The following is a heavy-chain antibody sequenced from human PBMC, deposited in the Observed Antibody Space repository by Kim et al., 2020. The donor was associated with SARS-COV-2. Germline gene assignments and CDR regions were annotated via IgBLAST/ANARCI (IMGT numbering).Heavy chain of an antibody. D-gene: IGHD4-4*01. J-gene: IGHJ4*02. CDR3: AREGSYTQYFDY. Sequence: KYSQKFQGRVTITRDTSASTAYMELSSLRFEDTAVYYCAREGSYTQYFDYWGQGTLVTVSS. V-gene: IGHV1-3*01.